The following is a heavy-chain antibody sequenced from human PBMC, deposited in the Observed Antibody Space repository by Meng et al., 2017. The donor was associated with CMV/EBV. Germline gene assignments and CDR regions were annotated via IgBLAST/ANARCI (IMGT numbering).Heavy chain of an antibody. V-gene: IGHV4-31*02. CDR3: ARYCSSSACNTWFDP. CDR2: IYYSGTT. Sequence: SGGSIHNDGYYWSWIRQPPGKGLEWIGYIYYSGTTFSNPSLKSRLTLSVDTSKNQFSLELSSVTAADTAVYFCARYCSSSACNTWFDPWGQGTLVTVSS. CDR1: GGSIHNDGYY. J-gene: IGHJ5*02. D-gene: IGHD2-2*01.